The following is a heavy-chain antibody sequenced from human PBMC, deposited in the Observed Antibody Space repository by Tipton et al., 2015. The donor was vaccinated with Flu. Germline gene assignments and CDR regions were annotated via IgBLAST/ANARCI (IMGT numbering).Heavy chain of an antibody. CDR1: GFTFSNFA. CDR3: ATYYDSSFYYFDY. J-gene: IGHJ4*02. V-gene: IGHV3-33*01. CDR2: IWSDGSNK. Sequence: QLVQSGGGVVQPGRSLRLSCAASGFTFSNFAMHWVRQAPGKGLEWVAVIWSDGSNKYYADSVKGRFSISRDNSKNTLSLQMNSLRAEDTAVYYCATYYDSSFYYFDYWGQGTLVTVSS. D-gene: IGHD3-22*01.